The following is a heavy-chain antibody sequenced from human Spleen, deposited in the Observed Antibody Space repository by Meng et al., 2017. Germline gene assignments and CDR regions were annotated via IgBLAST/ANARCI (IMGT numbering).Heavy chain of an antibody. V-gene: IGHV3-23*01. D-gene: IGHD3-10*01. Sequence: GESLKISCAASGFTFSSYAMSWVRQAPGKGLEWVSTISGRGAGTYYADSVKGRFTISRDNSKNTLYLQMNSLRAEDTAVYYCAKDSGSFDYWGQGTLVTVSS. CDR2: ISGRGAGT. CDR3: AKDSGSFDY. J-gene: IGHJ4*02. CDR1: GFTFSSYA.